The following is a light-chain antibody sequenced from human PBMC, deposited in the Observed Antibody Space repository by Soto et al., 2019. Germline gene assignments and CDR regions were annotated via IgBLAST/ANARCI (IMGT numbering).Light chain of an antibody. CDR3: AVWDDSLNAVV. V-gene: IGLV1-36*01. CDR1: KSNIGDNA. Sequence: QLVLTQPPSVSAAPRQRVTISCSGSKSNIGDNAVNWYQQVPGKAPKLLIYYDDLLPSGVSDRFSGTKSGTSASLAISGLQSEDEADYFCAVWDDSLNAVVFGGGTKLTVL. CDR2: YDD. J-gene: IGLJ2*01.